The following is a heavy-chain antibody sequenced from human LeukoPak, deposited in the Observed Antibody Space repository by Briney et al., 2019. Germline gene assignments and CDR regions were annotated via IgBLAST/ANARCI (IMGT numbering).Heavy chain of an antibody. CDR1: GGSVSSSSYQ. Sequence: SETLSLTCTISGGSVSSSSYQWGWIRQPPGKGLEWIGYIYYSGSTNYNPSLKSRVTISVDTSKNQFSLKLSSVTAADTAVYHCARVLAVAGRDGKNWFDPWGQGTLVTVSS. J-gene: IGHJ5*02. CDR2: IYYSGST. V-gene: IGHV4-61*01. CDR3: ARVLAVAGRDGKNWFDP. D-gene: IGHD6-19*01.